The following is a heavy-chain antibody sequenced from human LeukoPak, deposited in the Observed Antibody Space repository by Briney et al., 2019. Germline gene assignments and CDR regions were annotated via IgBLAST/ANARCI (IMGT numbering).Heavy chain of an antibody. D-gene: IGHD1-26*01. V-gene: IGHV3-7*01. CDR3: ARDSVGATNYFDY. CDR2: INPDGNKK. J-gene: IGHJ4*02. Sequence: GGSLRLSCAVSGLTFSSSWMDWVRQAPGKGLEWVASINPDGNKKYSADSVKGRFTISRDNAENSLYLQMNSLRAEDTAVYYCARDSVGATNYFDYWGQGTLVTVSS. CDR1: GLTFSSSW.